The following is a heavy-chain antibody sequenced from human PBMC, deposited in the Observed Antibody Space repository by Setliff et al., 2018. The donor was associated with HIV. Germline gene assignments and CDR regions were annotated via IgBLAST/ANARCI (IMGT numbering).Heavy chain of an antibody. D-gene: IGHD3-10*01. Sequence: SETLSLTCTVSAGSMNDDLWAWIRQSPGGGFQWIGFISDTGNTNYNPSLESPITMSVDTANNQFSLRLTSVTAAATGIYYCARQHADYGFDIWGHGTMVTVSS. V-gene: IGHV4-59*01. J-gene: IGHJ3*02. CDR2: ISDTGNT. CDR1: AGSMNDDL. CDR3: ARQHADYGFDI.